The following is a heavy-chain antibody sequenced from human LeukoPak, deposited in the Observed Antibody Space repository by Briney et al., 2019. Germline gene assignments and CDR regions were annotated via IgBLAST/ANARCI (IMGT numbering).Heavy chain of an antibody. Sequence: PGGSLRLSCAASGFTFGSYSMSWVRQAPGKGLEWVSSISSSSSNIYYADSVKGRLTISRDNAKNTLYLQMNSLRAEDTAVYYCARDQTDFDLWGRGTLVTVSS. CDR2: ISSSSSNI. CDR3: ARDQTDFDL. CDR1: GFTFGSYS. V-gene: IGHV3-21*01. J-gene: IGHJ2*01.